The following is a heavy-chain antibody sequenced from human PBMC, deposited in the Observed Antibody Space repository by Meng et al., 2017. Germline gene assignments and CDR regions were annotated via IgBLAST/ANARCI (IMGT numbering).Heavy chain of an antibody. CDR2: INAYNGYT. CDR3: ATRGNPYLDC. CDR1: AHTLSSDG. V-gene: IGHV1-18*01. J-gene: IGHJ4*02. Sequence: QGQLVKSGAEVKKPGASVKVSCNAAAHTLSSDGFAWVRQAPGQGLERMGWINAYNGYTDYAQKFLGRVTLTTDTSTNTGYMELRSLTSDDTAVYYCATRGNPYLDCWGQGTLVTVSS.